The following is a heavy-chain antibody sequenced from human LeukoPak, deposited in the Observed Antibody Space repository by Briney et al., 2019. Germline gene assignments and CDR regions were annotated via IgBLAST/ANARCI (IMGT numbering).Heavy chain of an antibody. CDR1: GGSTSSDY. J-gene: IGHJ4*02. CDR3: ARGSRRSGYYSGY. CDR2: VYNSGDT. D-gene: IGHD3-22*01. V-gene: IGHV4-59*12. Sequence: PSETLSLTCTVSGGSTSSDYWSWIRQSPGKGLEWVGYVYNSGDTGKNPSLRSRVTILLDTSKNQFSLKLSSVTAADTAVYYCARGSRRSGYYSGYWGQGTLVTVSS.